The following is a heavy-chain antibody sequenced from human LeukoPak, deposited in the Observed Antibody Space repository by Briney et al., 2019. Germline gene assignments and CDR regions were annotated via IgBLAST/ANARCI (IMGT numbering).Heavy chain of an antibody. CDR3: ALDNWNEFDP. D-gene: IGHD1-20*01. CDR2: VSTYNSDT. J-gene: IGHJ5*02. Sequence: ASVKVSCKASGYRFSSNGISWVRQAPGQGLEWVGWVSTYNSDTNYAPKFQGRVTMTKDTSTSTVYMEPRSLRTDDTAVYYCALDNWNEFDPWGQGTLVTVSS. CDR1: GYRFSSNG. V-gene: IGHV1-18*01.